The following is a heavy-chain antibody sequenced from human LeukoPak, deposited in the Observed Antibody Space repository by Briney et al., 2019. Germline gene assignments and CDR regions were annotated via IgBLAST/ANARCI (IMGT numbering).Heavy chain of an antibody. CDR3: ARAPLRMWDYFDY. Sequence: GGSLRLSCAASGFTFSSYELNWVRQAPGKGLEWLPYINNSGTTIYYADSVKGRFTISRDNAKNSLYLQMNSLRAEDTAVYYCARAPLRMWDYFDYWGQGTLVTVSS. V-gene: IGHV3-48*03. D-gene: IGHD1-26*01. J-gene: IGHJ4*02. CDR2: INNSGTTI. CDR1: GFTFSSYE.